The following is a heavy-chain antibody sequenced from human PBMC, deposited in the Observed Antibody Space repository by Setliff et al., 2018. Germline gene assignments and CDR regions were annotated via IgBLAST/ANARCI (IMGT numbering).Heavy chain of an antibody. Sequence: GASVKVSCKASGGTFSSYGISWVRQAPGQGLEWMGGTIPVFGTTDYAHKFQGRVTIMTDESTSTAYMELSSLTSEDTAVYYCAREGVHTRSSTDYYYYMDVWGKGTTVTVSS. CDR1: GGTFSSYG. D-gene: IGHD1-26*01. CDR3: AREGVHTRSSTDYYYYMDV. CDR2: TIPVFGTT. J-gene: IGHJ6*03. V-gene: IGHV1-69*05.